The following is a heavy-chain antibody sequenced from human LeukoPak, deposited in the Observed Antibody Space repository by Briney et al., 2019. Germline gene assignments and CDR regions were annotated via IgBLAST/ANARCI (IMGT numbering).Heavy chain of an antibody. CDR3: ARGYVTIVQGYYYYGMDV. Sequence: PAASVKVSCKASGYTFTSYDINWVRQAPGQGLEWMGWMNPNSGNTGYAQKFQGRVTMTRNTSISTAYTELSSLRSEDTAVYYCARGYVTIVQGYYYYGMDVWGQGTTVTVSS. CDR1: GYTFTSYD. J-gene: IGHJ6*02. D-gene: IGHD3-10*01. V-gene: IGHV1-8*01. CDR2: MNPNSGNT.